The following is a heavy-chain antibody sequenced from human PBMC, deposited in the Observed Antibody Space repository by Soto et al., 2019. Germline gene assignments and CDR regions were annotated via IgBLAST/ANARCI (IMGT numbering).Heavy chain of an antibody. J-gene: IGHJ4*02. CDR3: ARDWAAALDY. Sequence: SLRLSCAASGFIFSDYSMNWVRQAPGKGLEWVSSISGSRGYIYYGDSVKGRFTISRDNAKNSVVLQMNNLRAEDTAVYYCARDWAAALDYWGPGTLVTVYS. CDR1: GFIFSDYS. D-gene: IGHD6-13*01. V-gene: IGHV3-21*01. CDR2: ISGSRGYI.